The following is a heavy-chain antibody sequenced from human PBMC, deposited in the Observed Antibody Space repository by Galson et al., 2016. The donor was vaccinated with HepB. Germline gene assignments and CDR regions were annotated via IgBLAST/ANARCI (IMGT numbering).Heavy chain of an antibody. D-gene: IGHD3-10*01. J-gene: IGHJ1*01. V-gene: IGHV3-23*01. CDR2: ISGSGSST. Sequence: SLRLSCAASGFTFSIYAMSWVRQAPGKGLEWVSAISGSGSSTYYADSVKGRFTISRDNSKNTLYLQMNSPRAEDTAVYYCAKGGYGSGTYYNAIQHWGQGTVVTVSS. CDR1: GFTFSIYA. CDR3: AKGGYGSGTYYNAIQH.